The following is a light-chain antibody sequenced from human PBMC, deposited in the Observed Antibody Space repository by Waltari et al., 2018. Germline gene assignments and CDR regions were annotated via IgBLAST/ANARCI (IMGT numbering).Light chain of an antibody. CDR2: EVT. CDR3: SSHAGSNNFV. Sequence: QSALTQPPSASGSPGQSVTISCTGPSGDVGDHHFVSWYQQHPGKAPQLIIYEVTERPSGVPDRFSGSKSGNTASLTVSGLQAEDEADYFCSSHAGSNNFVFGSGTKVSVL. CDR1: SGDVGDHHF. J-gene: IGLJ1*01. V-gene: IGLV2-8*01.